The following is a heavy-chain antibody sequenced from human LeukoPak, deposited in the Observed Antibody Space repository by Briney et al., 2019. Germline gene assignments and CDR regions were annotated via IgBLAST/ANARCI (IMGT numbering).Heavy chain of an antibody. D-gene: IGHD6-13*01. CDR2: IYHSGST. J-gene: IGHJ4*02. CDR1: GASISSGNYY. Sequence: SQTLSLTCTVSGASISSGNYYWSWLRQPPGKGLEWIGYIYHSGSTYYNPSLNSRVTLSVDRSKNQFSLKMTSVTAADTAVYYCARDRQQLVRGDYFDYWGQGALVTVSS. CDR3: ARDRQQLVRGDYFDY. V-gene: IGHV4-30-2*01.